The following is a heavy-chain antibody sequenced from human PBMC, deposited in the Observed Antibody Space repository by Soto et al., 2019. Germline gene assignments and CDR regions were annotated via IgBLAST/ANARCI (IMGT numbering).Heavy chain of an antibody. V-gene: IGHV3-53*01. Sequence: PGGSLRLSCGASGVTVSSNYRSCVRQAPGKGLEWVSVIYSGGSTYYADSVKGRFTISRDNSKNTLYLQMNSLRAEDTAVYYCARGGGWNAFDIWGQGTMVTVSS. J-gene: IGHJ3*02. CDR1: GVTVSSNY. CDR2: IYSGGST. D-gene: IGHD6-19*01. CDR3: ARGGGWNAFDI.